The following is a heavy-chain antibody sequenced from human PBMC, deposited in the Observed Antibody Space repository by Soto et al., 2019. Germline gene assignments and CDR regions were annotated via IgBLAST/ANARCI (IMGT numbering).Heavy chain of an antibody. CDR3: AIGRGIAVAEDAFDI. CDR2: INTSGGST. J-gene: IGHJ3*02. D-gene: IGHD6-13*01. Sequence: QVQLVQSGAEVKKPGASVKVSCKASGYTFTSYYMHWVRQAPGQGLEWMGIINTSGGSTSYAQKCKGRVTMTRDPSTSTVYMDLSSLRSEDTAVYYCAIGRGIAVAEDAFDIWGQGTMVTVSS. CDR1: GYTFTSYY. V-gene: IGHV1-46*01.